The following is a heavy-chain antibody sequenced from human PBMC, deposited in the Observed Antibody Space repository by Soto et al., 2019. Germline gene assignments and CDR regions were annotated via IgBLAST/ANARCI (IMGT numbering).Heavy chain of an antibody. CDR2: VIPIFGTP. J-gene: IGHJ4*02. V-gene: IGHV1-69*06. CDR1: GGTFGSYA. CDR3: AKIRWTISLQEEDAI. Sequence: QLQLVQSGAEVKKPGSSVKVSCKSSGGTFGSYAISWVRQAPGQGLEWMGGVIPIFGTPHYAQKFHGRVTITADIPTSTAYLELSSLKSADTDVYYCAKIRWTISLQEEDAIWGQGTLVTVSS. D-gene: IGHD2-15*01.